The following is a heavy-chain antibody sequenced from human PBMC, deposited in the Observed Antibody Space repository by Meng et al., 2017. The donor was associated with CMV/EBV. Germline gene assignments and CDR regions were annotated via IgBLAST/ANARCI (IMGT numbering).Heavy chain of an antibody. J-gene: IGHJ6*02. Sequence: SVKVSCKASGGTFSSYAISWVRQAPGQGLEWMGEIIPILGIANYAQKFQGRVTITADKSTSTAYMELSSLRSEDTAVYYCARDSKNILHSSSNPSTPYYYYYGMDVWGQGTTVTVSS. CDR3: ARDSKNILHSSSNPSTPYYYYYGMDV. CDR1: GGTFSSYA. D-gene: IGHD6-6*01. CDR2: IIPILGIA. V-gene: IGHV1-69*10.